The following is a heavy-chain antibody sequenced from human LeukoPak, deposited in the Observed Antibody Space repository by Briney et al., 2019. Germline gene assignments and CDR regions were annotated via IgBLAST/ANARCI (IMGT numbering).Heavy chain of an antibody. J-gene: IGHJ3*02. V-gene: IGHV3-30-3*01. CDR3: ARDSSGYPGDAFDI. Sequence: GRSLRLSCAASGFTFSSYAMHWVRQAPGKGLEWVAVISYDGSNKYYADSVKGRFTISRDNSKNTLYLQMNSLRAEDTAVYYCARDSSGYPGDAFDIWGQGTMVTVSS. CDR2: ISYDGSNK. CDR1: GFTFSSYA. D-gene: IGHD3-22*01.